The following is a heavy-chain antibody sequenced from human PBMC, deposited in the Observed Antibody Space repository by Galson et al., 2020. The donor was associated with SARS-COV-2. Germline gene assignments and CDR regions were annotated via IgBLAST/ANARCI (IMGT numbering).Heavy chain of an antibody. CDR2: ISSSSSYI. CDR1: GFTFSSYS. CDR3: ARDPFESGSYWD. V-gene: IGHV3-21*01. J-gene: IGHJ4*02. D-gene: IGHD1-26*01. Sequence: GESLKISCAASGFTFSSYSMNWVRQAPGKGLEWVSSISSSSSYIYYADSVKGRFTISRDNAKNSLYLQMNSLRAEDTAVYHCARDPFESGSYWDWGQGTLVTVSS.